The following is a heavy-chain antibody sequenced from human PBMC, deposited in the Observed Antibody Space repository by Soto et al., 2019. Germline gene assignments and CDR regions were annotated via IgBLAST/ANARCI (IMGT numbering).Heavy chain of an antibody. CDR1: GFTFSSYA. J-gene: IGHJ4*02. CDR2: ISGSGGST. V-gene: IGHV3-23*01. CDR3: AYSSTPFDY. Sequence: EVQLLESGGGLVQPGGSLRLSCAASGFTFSSYAMSWVRQAPGKGLEWVSAISGSGGSTYYAVSVKGRFTISRDNSKNTLYLQINSLRAEDTAVDYCAYSSTPFDYWGQGTLVTVSS. D-gene: IGHD6-13*01.